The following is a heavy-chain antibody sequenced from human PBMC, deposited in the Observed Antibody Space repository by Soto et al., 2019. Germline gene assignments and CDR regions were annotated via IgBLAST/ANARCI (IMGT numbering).Heavy chain of an antibody. V-gene: IGHV3-30*18. D-gene: IGHD5-18*01. Sequence: PGGSLRLSCAASGFTFSSYGMYSVRQAPGKGLEWVAAISYDGSNSYHAGAVKGRFTISRDNSKNTLYPQLNSLRTEDTAVYYCAKDIVKYTYGACDYWGQLVLVTDSS. CDR1: GFTFSSYG. CDR3: AKDIVKYTYGACDY. J-gene: IGHJ4*02. CDR2: ISYDGSNS.